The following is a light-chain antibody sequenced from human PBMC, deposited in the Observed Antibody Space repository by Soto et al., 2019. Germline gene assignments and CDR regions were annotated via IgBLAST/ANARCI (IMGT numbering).Light chain of an antibody. J-gene: IGLJ2*01. CDR3: QVWDSSSDHPGV. Sequence: SYVLTQPPSVSVAPGQTARITCGGDNIGSKSVHWYQQRPGQAPVVVVYDDSDRPSGIPERFSGSNSGNTATLTISGVEAGDEADYYCQVWDSSSDHPGVFGGGTKLTVL. CDR2: DDS. V-gene: IGLV3-21*02. CDR1: NIGSKS.